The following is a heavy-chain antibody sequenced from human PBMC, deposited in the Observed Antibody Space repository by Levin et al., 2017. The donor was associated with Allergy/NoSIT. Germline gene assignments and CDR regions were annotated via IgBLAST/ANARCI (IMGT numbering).Heavy chain of an antibody. CDR2: ISSDGRKK. J-gene: IGHJ3*02. CDR3: AKDVYGSGWYPLGNDAFEM. Sequence: GGSLRLSCAASGFTFSSYGMHWVRQAPGKGLEWVAVISSDGRKKFYADSVQGRFTISRDNSKNTLDLQMNSLRAEATAVYYCAKDVYGSGWYPLGNDAFEMWGQGTKVSVSS. V-gene: IGHV3-30*18. D-gene: IGHD6-19*01. CDR1: GFTFSSYG.